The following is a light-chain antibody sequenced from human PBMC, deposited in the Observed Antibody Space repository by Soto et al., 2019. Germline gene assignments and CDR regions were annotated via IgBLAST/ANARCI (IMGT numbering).Light chain of an antibody. CDR2: DVY. V-gene: IGLV2-11*01. CDR3: SAYADSHIFL. CDR1: SSDVGGYSY. Sequence: QSALTQPRSVSAFPGQSVTISCTGSSSDVGGYSYVSWSQQHPGKAPKLLIYDVYKRPSGVPGRFSGSKSGNTASLTISGLQAEDEADYYCSAYADSHIFLFGGGTKLTVL. J-gene: IGLJ2*01.